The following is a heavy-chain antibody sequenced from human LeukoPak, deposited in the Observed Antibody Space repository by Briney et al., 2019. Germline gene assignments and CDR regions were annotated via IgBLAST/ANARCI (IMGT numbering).Heavy chain of an antibody. V-gene: IGHV3-30*02. CDR3: AKDRSGMGYYFDF. CDR1: GFTFSSYG. D-gene: IGHD1-26*01. Sequence: GGSLRLSCAAPGFTFSSYGMHWVRQAPGKGLEWVAFIRYDGSNKYYADSVKGRFTISRDNSKNTLYLQMNSLRPEDTAVYYCAKDRSGMGYYFDFWGQGTLVTVSS. CDR2: IRYDGSNK. J-gene: IGHJ4*02.